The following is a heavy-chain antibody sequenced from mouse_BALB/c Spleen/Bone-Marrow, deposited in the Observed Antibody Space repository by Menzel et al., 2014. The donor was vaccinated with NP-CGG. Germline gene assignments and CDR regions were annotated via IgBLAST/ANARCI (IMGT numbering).Heavy chain of an antibody. V-gene: IGHV5-17*02. J-gene: IGHJ3*01. CDR3: ARGGNFAWFAY. CDR1: GFTFSSFG. D-gene: IGHD2-1*01. CDR2: ISSGSSTI. Sequence: DVHLVESGGGLVQPGGSRKLSCAASGFTFSSFGMHWVRQAPEKGLEWVAYISSGSSTIYYADTVKGRFTISRDNPKSTLFLQMTSLRSEDTAMYYCARGGNFAWFAYWGQGTLVTVSA.